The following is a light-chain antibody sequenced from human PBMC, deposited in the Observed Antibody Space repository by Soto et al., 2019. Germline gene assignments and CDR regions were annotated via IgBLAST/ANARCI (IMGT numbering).Light chain of an antibody. CDR3: QQRSNWPGT. CDR2: DAS. V-gene: IGKV3-11*01. CDR1: QSVTNY. J-gene: IGKJ1*01. Sequence: EIFLTQSPDTLSLSPGERATLTCRASQSVTNYIAWYQQRPGQAPRLLIYDASNRATGVPARFSGSRSGTDFSLTISSLEPEDFAVYYCQQRSNWPGTFGQGIKVDIK.